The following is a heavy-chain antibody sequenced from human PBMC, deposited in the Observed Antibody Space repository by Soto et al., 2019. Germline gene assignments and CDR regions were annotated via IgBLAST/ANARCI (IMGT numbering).Heavy chain of an antibody. V-gene: IGHV4-59*01. D-gene: IGHD4-17*01. CDR3: ARSNGDYGEY. CDR1: GDSSSSYY. J-gene: IGHJ4*02. CDR2: IYYSGST. Sequence: TLSLTCTVSGDSSSSYYWSWIRQPPGRGLEWIGYIYYSGSTNYNPSLKSRVTISLDTSKNQFSLKLTSVTAADTAVYYCARSNGDYGEYWGQGTLVTVSS.